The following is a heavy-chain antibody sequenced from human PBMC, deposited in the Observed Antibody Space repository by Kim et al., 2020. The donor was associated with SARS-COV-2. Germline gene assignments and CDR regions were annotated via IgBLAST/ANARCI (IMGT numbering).Heavy chain of an antibody. CDR2: IIPIFGTA. J-gene: IGHJ3*02. Sequence: SVKVSCKASGGTFSSYAISWVRQAPGQGLEWMGGIIPIFGTANYAQKFQGRVTITADESTSTAYMELSSLRSEDTAVYYCARVTGSSGWYDAFDIWGQGAMVTVSS. V-gene: IGHV1-69*13. D-gene: IGHD6-13*01. CDR1: GGTFSSYA. CDR3: ARVTGSSGWYDAFDI.